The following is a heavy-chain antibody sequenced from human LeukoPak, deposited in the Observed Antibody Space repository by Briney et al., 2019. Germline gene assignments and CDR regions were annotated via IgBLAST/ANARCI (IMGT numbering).Heavy chain of an antibody. Sequence: GGNLSLSCAASGFTFSSYWMSWVRQAQGKGLEWVANIKQDGSEKYYVDSVKGTFTISRDNAKNSLYLQMNRLRAEDTGVCDVARDGLRDFDYGSGGSDYWGQGTLVTVSS. CDR3: ARDGLRDFDYGSGGSDY. J-gene: IGHJ4*02. CDR1: GFTFSSYW. V-gene: IGHV3-7*01. CDR2: IKQDGSEK. D-gene: IGHD3-10*01.